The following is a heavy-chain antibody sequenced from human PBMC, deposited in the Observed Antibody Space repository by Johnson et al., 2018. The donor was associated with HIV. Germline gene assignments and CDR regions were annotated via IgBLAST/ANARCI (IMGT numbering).Heavy chain of an antibody. CDR3: ARDRSDIFAFDI. Sequence: EVQLVESGGGLVQPGGSLRLSCAASGFTFSSFWLSWVRQTPRKGLEWVANIKQDGSEKYYVGSVKGRFTISRDNDKNSLYLQMNSLRTEDTAVYYCARDRSDIFAFDIWGQGTMVTVSS. V-gene: IGHV3-7*05. CDR2: IKQDGSEK. D-gene: IGHD1-26*01. CDR1: GFTFSSFW. J-gene: IGHJ3*02.